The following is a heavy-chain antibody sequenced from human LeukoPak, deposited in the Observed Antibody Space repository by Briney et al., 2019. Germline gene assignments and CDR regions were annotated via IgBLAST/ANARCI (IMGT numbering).Heavy chain of an antibody. J-gene: IGHJ4*02. CDR1: GGTFSSYA. D-gene: IGHD3-3*01. Sequence: SVKVSCKASGGTFSSYAISWVRQAPGQGLEWMGGIIPIFGTANYAQKFQGRVTITTDESTSTAYMELSSLRSEDTAVYYCARDGGSAERFLDPPADWGQGTLVTVSS. CDR3: ARDGGSAERFLDPPAD. V-gene: IGHV1-69*05. CDR2: IIPIFGTA.